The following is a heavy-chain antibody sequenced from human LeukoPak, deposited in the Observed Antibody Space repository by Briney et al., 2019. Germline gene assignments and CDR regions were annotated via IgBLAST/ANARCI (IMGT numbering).Heavy chain of an antibody. J-gene: IGHJ4*02. CDR1: GDSIRSFY. V-gene: IGHV4-59*01. Sequence: PSETLSLTCTVSGDSIRSFYWSWIRQPPGKGLEWIGHIYYSRSTNYNPPLKSRVTISVDMSKNQFSLKMTSVNAADTAVYYCVREPGGSAGYWGQGALVTVSS. D-gene: IGHD2-15*01. CDR2: IYYSRST. CDR3: VREPGGSAGY.